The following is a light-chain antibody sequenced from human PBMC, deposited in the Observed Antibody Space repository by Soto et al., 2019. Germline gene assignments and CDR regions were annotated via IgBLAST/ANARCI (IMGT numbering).Light chain of an antibody. CDR2: AVS. CDR1: SSDVGGYDY. Sequence: QSVLTQPASVSGSPGQSITISCTGTSSDVGGYDYVSWYQKHPGKAPKLMIYAVSDRPSGVSNRFSGFKSGNTASLTISGLQAEDEADYYCSSYTSSSTLVFGGVTKLTVL. V-gene: IGLV2-14*01. J-gene: IGLJ2*01. CDR3: SSYTSSSTLV.